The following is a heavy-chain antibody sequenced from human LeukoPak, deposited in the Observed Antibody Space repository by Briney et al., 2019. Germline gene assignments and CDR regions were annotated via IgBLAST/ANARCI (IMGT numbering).Heavy chain of an antibody. D-gene: IGHD3-10*01. J-gene: IGHJ6*03. Sequence: GGSLRLSCVGSGFTFSTYDMNWVRQTPGKGLQWVSSITGSGGNTFYTDSVKGRFTISRDNSKNTLYLQVNSLRADDTAVYYCATHLNGGAYYYYYMDVWGKGTTVTVSS. CDR1: GFTFSTYD. V-gene: IGHV3-23*01. CDR2: ITGSGGNT. CDR3: ATHLNGGAYYYYYMDV.